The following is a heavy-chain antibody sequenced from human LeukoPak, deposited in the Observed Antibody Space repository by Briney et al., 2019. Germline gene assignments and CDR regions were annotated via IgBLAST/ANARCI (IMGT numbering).Heavy chain of an antibody. CDR1: GLTFSSYA. Sequence: GRSLTLSCAASGLTFSSYAMHWLRQAPGKGLKWVAVISYDGSNKYYADSVKGRFAISRDNSKNTLYLQMNSLRAEDTAVYYCARERQWFGESPDAFDIWGQGTMVTVSS. CDR3: ARERQWFGESPDAFDI. CDR2: ISYDGSNK. J-gene: IGHJ3*02. V-gene: IGHV3-30*09. D-gene: IGHD3-10*01.